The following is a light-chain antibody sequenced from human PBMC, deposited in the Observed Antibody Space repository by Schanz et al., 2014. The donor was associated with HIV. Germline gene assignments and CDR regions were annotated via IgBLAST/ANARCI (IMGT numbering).Light chain of an antibody. CDR3: QQYNDWPPIT. V-gene: IGKV3-20*01. J-gene: IGKJ5*01. Sequence: EVILTQSPGTLSLSPGERATLSCRASQSVTSGYLAWYQQRPGRAPRLLIYGTSNRATGIPDRFSGSGSGTDFTLTISRLEPEDFAVYYCQQYNDWPPITFGQGTRLEIK. CDR1: QSVTSGY. CDR2: GTS.